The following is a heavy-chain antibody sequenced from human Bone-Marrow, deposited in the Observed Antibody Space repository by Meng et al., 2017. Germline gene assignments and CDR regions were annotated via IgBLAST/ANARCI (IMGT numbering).Heavy chain of an antibody. CDR2: IWYDGSNK. Sequence: GESLKISCAASGFTFSSYGMHWVRQAPGKGLEWVAVIWYDGSNKYYADSVKGRFTISRDNSKNTLYLQMNSLRAEDTAVYYCARVSSGYVNYWGQGTLVTVSS. CDR1: GFTFSSYG. D-gene: IGHD6-19*01. CDR3: ARVSSGYVNY. V-gene: IGHV3-33*01. J-gene: IGHJ4*02.